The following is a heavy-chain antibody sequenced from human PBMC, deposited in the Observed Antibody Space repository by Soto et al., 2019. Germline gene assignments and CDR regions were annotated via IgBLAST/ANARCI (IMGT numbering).Heavy chain of an antibody. J-gene: IGHJ6*02. CDR1: GFTFSSYW. D-gene: IGHD3-22*01. CDR3: ARDDRLPYDSSGYRRGHYYYGMDV. Sequence: PGGSLRLSCAASGFTFSSYWMHWVRQAPGKGLVWVSRINSGGSSTSYADSVKGRFTISRDNAKNTLYLQMNSLRAEDTAVYYCARDDRLPYDSSGYRRGHYYYGMDVWGQGT. V-gene: IGHV3-74*01. CDR2: INSGGSST.